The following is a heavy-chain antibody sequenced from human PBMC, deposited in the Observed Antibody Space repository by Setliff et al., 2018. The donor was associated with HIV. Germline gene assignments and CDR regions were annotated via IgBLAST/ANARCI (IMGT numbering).Heavy chain of an antibody. Sequence: PGESLKISCVASGLTFNRYWMSWVRQAPGKGLEWVSGINSDGSSTNYADSVEGRFTISRDDAKNTLYLQMSSLRAEDTAVYYCVSSRSDFDYWGQGTLVTVSS. J-gene: IGHJ4*02. CDR3: VSSRSDFDY. D-gene: IGHD6-13*01. CDR2: INSDGSST. V-gene: IGHV3-74*01. CDR1: GLTFNRYW.